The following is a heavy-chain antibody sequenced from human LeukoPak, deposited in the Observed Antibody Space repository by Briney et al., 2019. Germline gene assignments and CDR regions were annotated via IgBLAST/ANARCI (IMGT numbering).Heavy chain of an antibody. Sequence: TLSLTCTVSGGSISSGSYYWSWIRQPAGKGLEWIGRIYTSGSTNYNPSLKSRVTISVDTSKNQFSLKLSSVTAADTAMYSCARGNSYGPHDAFDIWGQGTMVTISS. V-gene: IGHV4-61*02. CDR1: GGSISSGSYY. D-gene: IGHD3-16*01. CDR2: IYTSGST. CDR3: ARGNSYGPHDAFDI. J-gene: IGHJ3*02.